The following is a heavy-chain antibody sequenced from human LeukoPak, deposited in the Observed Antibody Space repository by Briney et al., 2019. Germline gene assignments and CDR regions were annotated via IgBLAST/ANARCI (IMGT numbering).Heavy chain of an antibody. J-gene: IGHJ4*02. CDR1: GFTFSSCG. Sequence: GGSLRLSCAASGFTFSSCGMHWVRQAPGKGLEWVAVIWYDGSNKYYADSVKGRFTISRDNSQNTLYLQMNSLRAEDTAVYYCARGPEGGYDSSGELDYWGQGTLVTVSS. D-gene: IGHD3-22*01. V-gene: IGHV3-33*01. CDR3: ARGPEGGYDSSGELDY. CDR2: IWYDGSNK.